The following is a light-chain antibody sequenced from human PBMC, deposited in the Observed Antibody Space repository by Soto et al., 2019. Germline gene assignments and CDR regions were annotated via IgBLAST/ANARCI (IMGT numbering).Light chain of an antibody. CDR1: SSNIGANYD. V-gene: IGLV1-40*01. CDR3: QSYDSTLSARYV. Sequence: QSVLTQPPSVSGAPGQRVTISCTGSSSNIGANYDVHWYQQHPGTAPKLLIFANSNRPSGVPDRFSGSKSGTSASLVITGLQAEDEGDYYCQSYDSTLSARYVFGTGTKVTVL. CDR2: ANS. J-gene: IGLJ1*01.